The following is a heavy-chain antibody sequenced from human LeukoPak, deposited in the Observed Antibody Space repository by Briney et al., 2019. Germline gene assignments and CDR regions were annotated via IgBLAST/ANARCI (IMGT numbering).Heavy chain of an antibody. Sequence: SETLSLTCTVSGGSVSRGNYYWSWIRQPPGKGLECIGYFYYSGSTNYNPSLKSRVTISVDTSKNQFSLKLSSVTAADTAVYYCARGGIAVPGMRYYFDYWGQGTLVTVSS. J-gene: IGHJ4*02. V-gene: IGHV4-61*01. D-gene: IGHD6-19*01. CDR3: ARGGIAVPGMRYYFDY. CDR2: FYYSGST. CDR1: GGSVSRGNYY.